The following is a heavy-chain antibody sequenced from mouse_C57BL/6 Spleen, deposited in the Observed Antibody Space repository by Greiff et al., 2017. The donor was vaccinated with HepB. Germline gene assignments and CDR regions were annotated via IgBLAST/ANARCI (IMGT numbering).Heavy chain of an antibody. Sequence: QVQLKQSGAELVRPGASVKLSCKASGYTFTDYYINWVKQRPGQGLEWIARIYPGSGNTYYNEKFKGKATLTAEKSSSTAYMQLSSLTSEDSAVYFCARTVPYWYFDVWGTGTTVTVSS. CDR3: ARTVPYWYFDV. V-gene: IGHV1-76*01. CDR1: GYTFTDYY. CDR2: IYPGSGNT. J-gene: IGHJ1*03.